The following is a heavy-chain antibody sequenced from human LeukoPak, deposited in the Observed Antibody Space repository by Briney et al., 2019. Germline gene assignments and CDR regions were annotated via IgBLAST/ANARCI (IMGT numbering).Heavy chain of an antibody. D-gene: IGHD5-24*01. V-gene: IGHV4-4*02. CDR2: IYHSGST. CDR3: AREGSRDGYNWNANDY. J-gene: IGHJ4*02. CDR1: GGSISSSNW. Sequence: PSGTLSLTCAVSGGSISSSNWWSWVRQPPGKGLEWIGEIYHSGSTNYNPSLKSRVTISVDKSKNQFSLQLNSVTPEDTGVYYCAREGSRDGYNWNANDYWGQGTLVTVSS.